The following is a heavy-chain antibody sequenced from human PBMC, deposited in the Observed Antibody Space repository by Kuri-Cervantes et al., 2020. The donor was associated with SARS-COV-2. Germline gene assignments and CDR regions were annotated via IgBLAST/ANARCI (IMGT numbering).Heavy chain of an antibody. J-gene: IGHJ4*02. CDR2: TYYRSKCYN. V-gene: IGHV6-1*01. CDR1: GDSASSNSAA. D-gene: IGHD2-2*01. Sequence: QTLSLSRALSGDSASSNSAACDWTRQSPSSCLEWLGRTYYRSKCYNDYAVSVKSRITINPGTPKNQFSLQLNSVTPEDTAVYYCARAQYCSSTSCADFWGQGTLVTVSS. CDR3: ARAQYCSSTSCADF.